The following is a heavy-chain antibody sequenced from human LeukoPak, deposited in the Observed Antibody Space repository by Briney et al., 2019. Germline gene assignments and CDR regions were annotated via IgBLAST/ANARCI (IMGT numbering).Heavy chain of an antibody. CDR1: GFTFSSYW. V-gene: IGHV3-7*01. CDR3: ARVATEYDFWSGSILHYYYYYMDV. D-gene: IGHD3-3*01. J-gene: IGHJ6*03. CDR2: IKQDGSEK. Sequence: PWGSLRLSCAASGFTFSSYWMSWVRQAPGKGLEWVANIKQDGSEKYYVDSVKGRFTISRDNAKNSLYLQMNSLRAEDTAVYYCARVATEYDFWSGSILHYYYYYMDVWGKGTTVTVSS.